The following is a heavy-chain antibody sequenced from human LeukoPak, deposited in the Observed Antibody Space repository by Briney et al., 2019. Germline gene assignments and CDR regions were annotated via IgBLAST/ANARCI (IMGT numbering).Heavy chain of an antibody. CDR2: IYTTGAT. V-gene: IGHV4-4*07. Sequence: SETLSLTCTVSGGSIRSYFWGWARQPAGKGLEWIGRIYTTGATFYNPSLKTRLTMSIDTSKNQFSLRLTSVVAADTAVYYCARQGYTASYYFLDYWSQGTLVTASS. CDR1: GGSIRSYF. D-gene: IGHD1-26*01. CDR3: ARQGYTASYYFLDY. J-gene: IGHJ4*02.